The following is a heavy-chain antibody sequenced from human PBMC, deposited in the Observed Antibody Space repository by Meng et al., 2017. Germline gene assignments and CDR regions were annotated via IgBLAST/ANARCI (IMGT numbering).Heavy chain of an antibody. J-gene: IGHJ5*02. CDR3: VRGSGSYSS. Sequence: EGQLGESGGGLVKPGGSLRLSCAASGFTFTTSTMNWVRQAPGKGLEWVSSISSSSTYKYYADSVKGRFTISRDDPNNSLYVQMNSLTAGDTAVYYCVRGSGSYSSWGQGTLVTVSS. D-gene: IGHD1-26*01. CDR2: ISSSSTYK. V-gene: IGHV3-21*02. CDR1: GFTFTTST.